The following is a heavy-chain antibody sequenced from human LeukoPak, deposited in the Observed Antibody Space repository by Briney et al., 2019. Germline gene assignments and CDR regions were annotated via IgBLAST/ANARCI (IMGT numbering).Heavy chain of an antibody. CDR2: ISSSGSTI. J-gene: IGHJ6*02. CDR1: GFTFSSYE. V-gene: IGHV3-48*03. Sequence: PGGSLRLSCAASGFTFSSYEMNWVRQAPGKGLEWVSYISSSGSTIYYADSVKGRFTISRDNAKNSLYLQMNSLRAEDTAVYYCASLAVVVPAAIREDYYYYYGMDVWGQGTTVTVSS. CDR3: ASLAVVVPAAIREDYYYYYGMDV. D-gene: IGHD2-2*02.